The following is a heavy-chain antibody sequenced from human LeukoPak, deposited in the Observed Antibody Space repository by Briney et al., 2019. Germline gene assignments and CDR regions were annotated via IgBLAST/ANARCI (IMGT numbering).Heavy chain of an antibody. CDR2: ISGSGDST. CDR1: GFTFNSYA. Sequence: GGSLRLSCAASGFTFNSYAMNWVRQAPGKGLEWVSAISGSGDSTYYADSVKGRFTISRDNSKNTLYLQMNSLRAEDTAVYYCATRRSGSYYFDYWGQGTLVTASS. V-gene: IGHV3-23*01. CDR3: ATRRSGSYYFDY. D-gene: IGHD1-26*01. J-gene: IGHJ4*02.